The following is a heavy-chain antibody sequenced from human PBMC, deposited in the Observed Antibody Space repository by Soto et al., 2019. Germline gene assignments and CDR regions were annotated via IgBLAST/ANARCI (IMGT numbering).Heavy chain of an antibody. J-gene: IGHJ4*02. CDR2: IWYDGSNK. CDR1: GFTFSSYG. V-gene: IGHV3-33*01. CDR3: ARNDLGYCSSTSCYPPKN. D-gene: IGHD2-2*01. Sequence: GGSLRLSCAASGFTFSSYGMHWVRQAPGKGLEWVAVIWYDGSNKYYADSVKGRFTISRDNSKNTLYLQMNSLRAEDTAVYYCARNDLGYCSSTSCYPPKNWGQGTLVTVSS.